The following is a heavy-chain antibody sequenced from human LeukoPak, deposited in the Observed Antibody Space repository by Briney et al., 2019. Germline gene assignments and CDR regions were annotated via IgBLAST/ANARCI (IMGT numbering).Heavy chain of an antibody. CDR3: VSFYETY. Sequence: GGSLRLSCAASGFTFSSYGMHWVRQAPGKGLEWVAVISHDGSKKYYADSVKGRFTISKDNAKNTVYLQMNNLRAEDTAVYYCVSFYETYWGRGTLVTVSS. CDR1: GFTFSSYG. CDR2: ISHDGSKK. D-gene: IGHD2-2*01. J-gene: IGHJ4*02. V-gene: IGHV3-30*03.